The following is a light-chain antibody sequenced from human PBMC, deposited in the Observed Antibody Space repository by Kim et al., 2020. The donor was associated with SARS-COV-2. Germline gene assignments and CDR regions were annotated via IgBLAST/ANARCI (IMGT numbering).Light chain of an antibody. CDR3: QQYNSHPLT. V-gene: IGKV1-16*01. Sequence: ASVGRITPITWRASQGITNDLAWFQQKPEKAPKSLIYAASNLQSGVPSWFSGSGSGTDFTLTINSLQPEDFASYYCQQYNSHPLTFGGGTKVDIK. J-gene: IGKJ4*01. CDR1: QGITND. CDR2: AAS.